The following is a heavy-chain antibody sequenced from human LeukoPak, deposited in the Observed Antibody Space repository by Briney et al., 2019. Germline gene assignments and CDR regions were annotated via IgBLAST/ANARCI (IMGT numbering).Heavy chain of an antibody. CDR3: ARGGYEYYYGSGSSNQIDY. J-gene: IGHJ4*02. D-gene: IGHD3-10*01. V-gene: IGHV1-2*02. Sequence: ASVKVSCKASGYTFNGHYMHWVRQAPGQGLEWMGWINPNSGGTNYAQKFQGRVTMTRDTSISTAYMELSRLRSDDTAVYYCARGGYEYYYGSGSSNQIDYWGQGTLVTVSS. CDR2: INPNSGGT. CDR1: GYTFNGHY.